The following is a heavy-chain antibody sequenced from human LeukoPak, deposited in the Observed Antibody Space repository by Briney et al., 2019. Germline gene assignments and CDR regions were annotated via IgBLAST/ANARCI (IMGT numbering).Heavy chain of an antibody. CDR3: ARDWKTNSFDY. CDR2: IWYDGTNK. D-gene: IGHD1-1*01. CDR1: GFTFSDYG. V-gene: IGHV3-33*01. Sequence: GGSLRLSCAASGFTFSDYGMHWVRQAPGKGLEWVAFIWYDGTNKYYGDSVKGRFTISRDISKNTLYLQMDSLRAEDTAIYYCARDWKTNSFDYWGQGTLVTVSS. J-gene: IGHJ4*02.